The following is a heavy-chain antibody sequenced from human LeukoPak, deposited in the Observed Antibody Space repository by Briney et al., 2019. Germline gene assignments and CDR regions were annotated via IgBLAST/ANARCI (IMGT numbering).Heavy chain of an antibody. CDR2: INPNSGGT. D-gene: IGHD5-12*01. J-gene: IGHJ5*02. CDR1: GYTFTGYY. V-gene: IGHV1-2*02. Sequence: ASVKVSCKASGYTFTGYYMHWVRQAPGQGLEWMGWINPNSGGTNYAQKFQGGVTMTRDTSISTAYMELSRLRSDDTAVYYCARVPRRGYEVNWFDPWGQGTLVTVSS. CDR3: ARVPRRGYEVNWFDP.